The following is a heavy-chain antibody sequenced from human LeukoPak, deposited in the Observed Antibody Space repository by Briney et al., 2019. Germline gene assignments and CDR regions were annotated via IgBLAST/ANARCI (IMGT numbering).Heavy chain of an antibody. CDR2: ISGSGGST. Sequence: GGSLRLSCAASGFTFSSYAMSWVRQAPGKGLEWVSAISGSGGSTYYADSVKGRFTISRDNSKNTLYLQMNSLRAEDTAVYYCAKEWPYSSSWYNYYYYYGMDVWGQGTTVTVS. V-gene: IGHV3-23*01. J-gene: IGHJ6*02. D-gene: IGHD6-13*01. CDR1: GFTFSSYA. CDR3: AKEWPYSSSWYNYYYYYGMDV.